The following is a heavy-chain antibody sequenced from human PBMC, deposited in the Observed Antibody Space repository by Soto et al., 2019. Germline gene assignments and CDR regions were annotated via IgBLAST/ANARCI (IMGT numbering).Heavy chain of an antibody. CDR2: INHSGST. V-gene: IGHV4-34*01. CDR1: GGSFSGYY. CDR3: ARLTYYYYGMDV. Sequence: SETLSLTCAVYGGSFSGYYWSWIRQPPGKGLEWIGEINHSGSTNYNPSLKSRVTISVDTSKNQFSLKLSSVTAADTAVYYCARLTYYYYGMDVWGQGTTVTV. J-gene: IGHJ6*02.